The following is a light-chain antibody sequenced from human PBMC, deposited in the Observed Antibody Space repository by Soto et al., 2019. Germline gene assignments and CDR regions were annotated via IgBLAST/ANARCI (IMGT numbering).Light chain of an antibody. CDR2: DAS. Sequence: DIQMTQSPSTLSAFVGDRITITCRASQSVNSWLAWYQQRPGKAPKLLIYDASTLESGVPSRFSGSGSGTEFTLTISSLQPDDFATYYCHQYNIYHTFGGGTKVDIK. CDR1: QSVNSW. V-gene: IGKV1-5*01. J-gene: IGKJ4*01. CDR3: HQYNIYHT.